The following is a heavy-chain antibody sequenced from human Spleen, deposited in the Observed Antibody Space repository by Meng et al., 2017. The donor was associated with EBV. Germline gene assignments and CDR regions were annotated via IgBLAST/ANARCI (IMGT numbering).Heavy chain of an antibody. CDR1: GYTITGNF. Sequence: QVQLVQTGADVNKPGAAVTGSCKASGYTITGNFLHWGRQAPGQGLEWMGRIIPTSGVTLTAQKFQGRVTMSRDTSISTAYMELSRLRSDDTAVYYCARLVPGTDYWGQGTLVTVSS. CDR3: ARLVPGTDY. D-gene: IGHD2-8*02. V-gene: IGHV1-2*06. CDR2: IIPTSGVT. J-gene: IGHJ4*02.